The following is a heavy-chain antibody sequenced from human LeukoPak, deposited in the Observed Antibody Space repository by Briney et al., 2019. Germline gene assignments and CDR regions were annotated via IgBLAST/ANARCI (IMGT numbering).Heavy chain of an antibody. V-gene: IGHV4-4*07. CDR3: ARAPTGTGGWNWFDP. Sequence: SETLSVTCTVSGSSISSYYWSWIRQPAGKGLELIGRIYTSGSTNYNSSLKSRVTMSVDTSKNQFSLKLSSVTAADTAVYYCARAPTGTGGWNWFDPWGQGTLVTVSS. CDR2: IYTSGST. J-gene: IGHJ5*02. CDR1: GSSISSYY. D-gene: IGHD1-1*01.